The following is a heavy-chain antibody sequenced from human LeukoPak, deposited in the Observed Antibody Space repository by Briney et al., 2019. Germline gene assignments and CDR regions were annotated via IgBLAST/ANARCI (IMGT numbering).Heavy chain of an antibody. CDR1: GFTFRSYA. CDR2: IYASGAST. Sequence: RPGGSLRLSCAASGFTFRSYAMSWVRQAPGQGLEWVSIIYASGASTNYADSVKGRFTISRDNSKNTLCLQMNSLRAEDTAVYYCARDYHYGMYYYYGMDVWGQGTTVTVSS. V-gene: IGHV3-23*01. D-gene: IGHD4-17*01. CDR3: ARDYHYGMYYYYGMDV. J-gene: IGHJ6*02.